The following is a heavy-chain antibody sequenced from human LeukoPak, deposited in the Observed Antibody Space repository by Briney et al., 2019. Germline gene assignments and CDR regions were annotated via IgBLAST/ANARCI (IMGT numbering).Heavy chain of an antibody. J-gene: IGHJ4*02. D-gene: IGHD5-18*01. CDR1: GFTVSSHY. CDR2: IYSDGST. CDR3: ASAAPISEYTYAYDY. Sequence: GGSLRLSCAASGFTVSSHYMSWVRQAPGKGLEWVSVIYSDGSTYYADSVKGRFTISRDTSKNTLYLQMNSLRAEDTAVYYCASAAPISEYTYAYDYWGQGTMVTVSS. V-gene: IGHV3-53*01.